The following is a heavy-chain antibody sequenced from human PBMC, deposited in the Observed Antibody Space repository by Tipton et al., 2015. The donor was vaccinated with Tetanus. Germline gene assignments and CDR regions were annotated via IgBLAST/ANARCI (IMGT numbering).Heavy chain of an antibody. J-gene: IGHJ6*03. V-gene: IGHV4-61*01. CDR3: ARSEQQLVRGYYYYYYMDV. CDR2: IYYSGST. Sequence: TLSLTCTVSGGSVTRGSYYWSWIRQPPGKGLEWIGYIYYSGSTNYNPSLKSRVTISVDTSKNQFSLKLSSVTAADTAVYYCARSEQQLVRGYYYYYYMDVWGKGTTVTVSS. CDR1: GGSVTRGSYY. D-gene: IGHD6-13*01.